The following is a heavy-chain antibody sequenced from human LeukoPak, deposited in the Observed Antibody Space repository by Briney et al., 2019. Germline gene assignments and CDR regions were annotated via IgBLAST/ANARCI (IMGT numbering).Heavy chain of an antibody. CDR3: ARAPGYSSSWYFDY. CDR1: GYTFTSYA. V-gene: IGHV1-3*01. J-gene: IGHJ4*02. D-gene: IGHD6-13*01. CDR2: INAGNGNT. Sequence: GASVKVSCKASGYTFTSYAMHWVRQAPGQRLGWMGWINAGNGNTKYSQKFQGRVTITRDTSASTAYMELSSLRSEDTAVYYCARAPGYSSSWYFDYWGQGTLVTVSS.